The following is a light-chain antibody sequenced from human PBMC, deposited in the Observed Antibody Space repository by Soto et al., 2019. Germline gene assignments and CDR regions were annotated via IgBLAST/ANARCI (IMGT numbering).Light chain of an antibody. V-gene: IGLV2-14*01. J-gene: IGLJ1*01. Sequence: QSVLTQPASVSGSPGQSITISCTGTSSDVGGYNYVSWYQQHPGKAPKLMIYDVSNRPSGVSNRFSGSKSGNTASLTISGLQAEDEADYYYSSYTSSSTLPYVFGTGTKVT. CDR1: SSDVGGYNY. CDR3: SSYTSSSTLPYV. CDR2: DVS.